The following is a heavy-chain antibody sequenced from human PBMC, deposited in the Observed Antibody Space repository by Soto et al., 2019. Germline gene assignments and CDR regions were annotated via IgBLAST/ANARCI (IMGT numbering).Heavy chain of an antibody. V-gene: IGHV1-58*02. J-gene: IGHJ5*02. D-gene: IGHD5-18*01. CDR1: GFTFTYSA. CDR2: IVVGSGTT. Sequence: GASVKVSCKASGFTFTYSAIQWVRQARGQSLEWIGWIVVGSGTTNFAPKFQERVTITWDMSTSTSYMEMSILRSEDTAVYYCARDPGYSYGNTWGQGTLVTGSS. CDR3: ARDPGYSYGNT.